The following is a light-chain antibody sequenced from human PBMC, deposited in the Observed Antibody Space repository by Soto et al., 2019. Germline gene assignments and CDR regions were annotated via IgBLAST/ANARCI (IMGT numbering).Light chain of an antibody. J-gene: IGLJ3*02. V-gene: IGLV1-44*01. Sequence: QAVVTQPPSASATPGQRVTISCSGSSSNIARRSVYWYQQLPGTAPKLLMYSSDLRPSGVLDRFSGSKSGTTASLAISGVQSEDEADYYCSTWDDSLNGWVFGGGTKLTVL. CDR2: SSD. CDR3: STWDDSLNGWV. CDR1: SSNIARRS.